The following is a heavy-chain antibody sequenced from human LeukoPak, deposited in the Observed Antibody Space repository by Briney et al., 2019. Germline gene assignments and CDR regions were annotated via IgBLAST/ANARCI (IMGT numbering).Heavy chain of an antibody. D-gene: IGHD1-26*01. Sequence: SETLSLTCTVSGDSISSYYWSWIRQPPGKGLEWIGYISYSGATDYNPSLKSRVTMSVDTSKNQFSLKLSSVTAADTAIYYCARVYGSDYFDYWGQGTLVTVSS. CDR1: GDSISSYY. CDR3: ARVYGSDYFDY. V-gene: IGHV4-59*01. CDR2: ISYSGAT. J-gene: IGHJ4*02.